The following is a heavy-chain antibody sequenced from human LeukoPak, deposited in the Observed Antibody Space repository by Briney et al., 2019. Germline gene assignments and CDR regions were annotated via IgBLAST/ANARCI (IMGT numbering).Heavy chain of an antibody. CDR2: IIPIFGTA. CDR1: GGTFISYA. CDR3: AREAAGTPYYFDY. V-gene: IGHV1-69*13. D-gene: IGHD1-1*01. J-gene: IGHJ4*02. Sequence: SVKVSCKASGGTFISYAISWVRQAPGQGLEWMGGIIPIFGTANYAQKFQGRVTITADESTSTAYMELSSLRSEDTAVYYCAREAAGTPYYFDYWGQGTLVTVSS.